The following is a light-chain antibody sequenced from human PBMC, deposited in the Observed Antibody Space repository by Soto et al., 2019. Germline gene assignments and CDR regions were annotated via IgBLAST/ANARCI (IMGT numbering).Light chain of an antibody. CDR2: AVS. CDR3: QQSYSIPWT. CDR1: QSISKF. J-gene: IGKJ1*01. V-gene: IGKV1-39*01. Sequence: DIEMTQSPSSLPASVGDRVTITCRASQSISKFLSWYQKRPGKAPKVLIYAVSTLQSGVPSRFSGSGSGTDFTLTISSLQPEDFATYYCQQSYSIPWTFGLGTKVEIK.